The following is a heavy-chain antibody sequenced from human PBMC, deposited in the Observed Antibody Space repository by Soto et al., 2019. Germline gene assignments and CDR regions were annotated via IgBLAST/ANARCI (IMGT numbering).Heavy chain of an antibody. CDR1: GGSFSGYY. CDR3: ARSSGYYYTSFY. J-gene: IGHJ4*02. D-gene: IGHD3-22*01. Sequence: SETLSLTCAVYGGSFSGYYWSWIRQPPGKGLEWIGEINHSGSTNYNPSLKSRVTISVDTSKNQFSLKLSSVTAADTAVYYCARSSGYYYTSFYWGQGTLVTVSS. CDR2: INHSGST. V-gene: IGHV4-34*01.